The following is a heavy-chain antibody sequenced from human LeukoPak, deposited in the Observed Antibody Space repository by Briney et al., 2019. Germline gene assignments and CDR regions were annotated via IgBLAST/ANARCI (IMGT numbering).Heavy chain of an antibody. CDR2: ISNSGSNT. D-gene: IGHD3-22*01. V-gene: IGHV3-11*04. CDR3: ARVLRYDNSGHDSFDI. J-gene: IGHJ3*02. CDR1: GFTFSDYY. Sequence: GGSLRLSCAASGFTFSDYYMSWIRQAPGKGLEWVSYISNSGSNTYYADSVKGRFTISRDNAKKSLYLQMNSLRAEDTAVYYCARVLRYDNSGHDSFDIWGQGTMVTVSS.